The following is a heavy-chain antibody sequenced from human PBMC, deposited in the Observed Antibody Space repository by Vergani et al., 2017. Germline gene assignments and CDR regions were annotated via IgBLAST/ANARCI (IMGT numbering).Heavy chain of an antibody. D-gene: IGHD6-6*01. J-gene: IGHJ3*02. CDR2: IYDSRNN. V-gene: IGHV4-39*01. Sequence: QLQLQESGPRLVKPSETLSLTCSLSGMSISNNNYYWGWLRQPPGKGLEWIGSIYDSRNNNYSPSLKSLVSISVDTSKNQFSLNLTSVTAADTAVYYCARHLRQLARNDVFDIWGHGTLVTVSS. CDR1: GMSISNNNYY. CDR3: ARHLRQLARNDVFDI.